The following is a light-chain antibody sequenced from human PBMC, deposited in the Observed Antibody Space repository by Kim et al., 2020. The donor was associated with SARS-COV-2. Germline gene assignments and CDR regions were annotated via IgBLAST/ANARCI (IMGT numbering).Light chain of an antibody. CDR1: QRVSSN. CDR2: GAS. J-gene: IGKJ3*01. Sequence: VAPGERATLSCRASQRVSSNLAWYQEKPGQAPRLLIYGASTRATGIPARFSGSGSGTEFTLTISSLQSEDFAVYYCQQYNNWPITFGPGTKVDIK. V-gene: IGKV3-15*01. CDR3: QQYNNWPIT.